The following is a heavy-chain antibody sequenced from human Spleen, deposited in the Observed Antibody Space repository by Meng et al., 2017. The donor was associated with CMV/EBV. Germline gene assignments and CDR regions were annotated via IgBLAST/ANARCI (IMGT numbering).Heavy chain of an antibody. J-gene: IGHJ6*02. V-gene: IGHV3-21*01. Sequence: GESLKISCVGSGFTFSSYSMNWVRQAPGKGLEWVSSISSSSSYIYYADSVKGRFTISRDNAKNSLYLQMNSLRAEDTAVYYCARDAPRFLEWLSPPYYYYGMDVWGQGTTVTVSS. CDR1: GFTFSSYS. CDR2: ISSSSSYI. CDR3: ARDAPRFLEWLSPPYYYYGMDV. D-gene: IGHD3-3*01.